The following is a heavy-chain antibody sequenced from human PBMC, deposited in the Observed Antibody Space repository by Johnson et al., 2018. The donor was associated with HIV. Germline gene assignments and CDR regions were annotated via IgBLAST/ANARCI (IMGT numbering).Heavy chain of an antibody. Sequence: VQLVESGGGLVQPGRSLRLSCTASGFTFSNFVMHWVRQAPGKGLEWVSTITGSGDKTWYADSVKGRFTISRDNSNNTVFLQMNSLRAEDTALYYCAKDQYYYDSSGYSDAFDIWGQGIMVTVSS. CDR2: ITGSGDKT. CDR3: AKDQYYYDSSGYSDAFDI. D-gene: IGHD3-22*01. CDR1: GFTFSNFV. J-gene: IGHJ3*02. V-gene: IGHV3-23*04.